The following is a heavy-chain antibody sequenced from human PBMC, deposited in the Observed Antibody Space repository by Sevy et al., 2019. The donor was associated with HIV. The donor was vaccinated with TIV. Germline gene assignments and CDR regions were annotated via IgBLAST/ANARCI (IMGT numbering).Heavy chain of an antibody. CDR2: LSFGCGKI. Sequence: GGSLRLSCAASGFAFYDYSMSWIRQAPGKRLAWFAILSFGCGKINYADSVKGRFTISRDNSKNSFYLQMDNLRVEDTALYYCAREGCNRPHDYCGQGPRLTVSS. V-gene: IGHV3-23*01. CDR1: GFAFYDYS. J-gene: IGHJ4*02. D-gene: IGHD2-8*01. CDR3: AREGCNRPHDY.